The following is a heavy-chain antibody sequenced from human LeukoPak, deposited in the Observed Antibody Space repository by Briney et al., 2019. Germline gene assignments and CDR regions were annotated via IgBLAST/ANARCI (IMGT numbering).Heavy chain of an antibody. CDR3: ARGGTYCDFWSGYYQYNWFDP. CDR1: GGSFSGYY. J-gene: IGHJ5*02. V-gene: IGHV4-34*01. D-gene: IGHD3-3*01. Sequence: PSETLSLTCAVYGGSFSGYYWSWIRQPPGKGLEWIGEINHSGSTNYNPSLKSRVTISVDTSKNQFSLKLSSVTAADTAVYYCARGGTYCDFWSGYYQYNWFDPWGQGTLVTVSS. CDR2: INHSGST.